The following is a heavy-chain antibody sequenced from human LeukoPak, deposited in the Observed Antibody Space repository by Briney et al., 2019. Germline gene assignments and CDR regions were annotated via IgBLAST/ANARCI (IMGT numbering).Heavy chain of an antibody. D-gene: IGHD4-23*01. CDR1: GGSISSGSYY. CDR3: ASGARGTVVPNY. Sequence: PSQTLSLTCTVSGGSISSGSYYWSWIRQPAGKGLEWIGRIYTSGSTNYNPSLKSRVTISVDTSKNQFSLKLSSVTAADTAVYYCASGARGTVVPNYWGQGTLVTVSS. CDR2: IYTSGST. V-gene: IGHV4-61*02. J-gene: IGHJ4*02.